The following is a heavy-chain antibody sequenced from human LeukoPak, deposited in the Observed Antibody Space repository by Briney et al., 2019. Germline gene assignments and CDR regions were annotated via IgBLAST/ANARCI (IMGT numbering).Heavy chain of an antibody. J-gene: IGHJ1*01. D-gene: IGHD2/OR15-2a*01. CDR3: ARNAAYCLDS. V-gene: IGHV4-4*02. Sequence: SETLSLTCAVSGGSISSSNWWSWVRQPPGKGLEWIGYIYYSGSTNYNPSLKSRVTMSMDTSKNQFSLKLTSVTAADSAIYYCARNAAYCLDSWGQGTLVTVSS. CDR2: IYYSGST. CDR1: GGSISSSNW.